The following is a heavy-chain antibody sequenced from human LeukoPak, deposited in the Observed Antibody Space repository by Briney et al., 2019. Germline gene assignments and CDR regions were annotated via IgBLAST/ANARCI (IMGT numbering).Heavy chain of an antibody. CDR2: IYYSGST. Sequence: ASETLSLTCTVSGGSISSYYWSWIRQPPGKGLEWIGYIYYSGSTTHNPSLKSRVTISVDTSKNQFSLKLSSVTAADTAVYYCARGFAYGDTGSFDYWGQGTLVTVSS. CDR1: GGSISSYY. J-gene: IGHJ4*02. D-gene: IGHD4/OR15-4a*01. V-gene: IGHV4-59*01. CDR3: ARGFAYGDTGSFDY.